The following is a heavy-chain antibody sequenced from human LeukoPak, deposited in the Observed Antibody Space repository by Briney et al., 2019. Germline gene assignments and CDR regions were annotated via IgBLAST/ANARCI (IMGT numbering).Heavy chain of an antibody. D-gene: IGHD5-12*01. CDR2: IWYDGSSE. J-gene: IGHJ4*02. V-gene: IGHV3-33*01. Sequence: GGSLRLSCATSGFTFSSYGMHWVRQAPGKGLEWVAVIWYDGSSEYYADSVKGRFTISRDNSKNTLYLQMNSLRSDDTAVYYCARDPSNSGYDYLYYFDYWGQGTLVTVSS. CDR1: GFTFSSYG. CDR3: ARDPSNSGYDYLYYFDY.